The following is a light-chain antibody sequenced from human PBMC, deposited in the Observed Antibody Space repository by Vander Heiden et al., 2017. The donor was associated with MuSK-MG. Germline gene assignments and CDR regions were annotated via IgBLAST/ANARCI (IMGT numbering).Light chain of an antibody. V-gene: IGLV3-10*01. Sequence: SYELTQPRSVSVSTGQTARRTCSGEAVPKKYAYWYPQQSGPSPVLLIYEDSKRPSGIPARFSGSSSGTVATFTVSGAQVEDEADYYCYSTYSTANHRVFGGGTKLTVL. CDR3: YSTYSTANHRV. J-gene: IGLJ3*02. CDR2: EDS. CDR1: AVPKKY.